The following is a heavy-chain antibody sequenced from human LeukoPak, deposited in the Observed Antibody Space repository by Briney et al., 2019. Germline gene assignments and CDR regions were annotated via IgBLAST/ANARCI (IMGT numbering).Heavy chain of an antibody. CDR1: GFTFSSYG. J-gene: IGHJ4*02. CDR2: IRYDGNNK. Sequence: GGSLRLSCAASGFTFSSYGMHWVRQAPGKGLEWVAFIRYDGNNKNYADSMKGRFIISRDNSKNTLYLQMNSLRAEDTAVYYCAKDQGSGSGYYSWGYFDYWGQGTLVTVSS. V-gene: IGHV3-30*02. D-gene: IGHD3-10*01. CDR3: AKDQGSGSGYYSWGYFDY.